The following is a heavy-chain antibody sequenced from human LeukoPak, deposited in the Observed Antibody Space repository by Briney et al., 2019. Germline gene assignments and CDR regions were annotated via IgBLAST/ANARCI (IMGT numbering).Heavy chain of an antibody. CDR1: GFTFDDYA. Sequence: PGGSLRLSCAASGFTFDDYAMHWVRQAPGKGLELVSLISWDGGSTYYADSVKGRFTISRDNSKNSLYLQMNSLRAEDTALYYCAKGHALDQAYFDYWGQGALVTVSS. D-gene: IGHD3/OR15-3a*01. CDR3: AKGHALDQAYFDY. J-gene: IGHJ4*02. CDR2: ISWDGGST. V-gene: IGHV3-43D*03.